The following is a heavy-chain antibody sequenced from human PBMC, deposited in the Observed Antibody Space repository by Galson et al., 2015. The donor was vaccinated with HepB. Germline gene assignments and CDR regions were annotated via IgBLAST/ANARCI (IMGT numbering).Heavy chain of an antibody. CDR2: QAYDGTNS. CDR1: GFTFSNYG. J-gene: IGHJ4*02. CDR3: AKDLAAVGPVAGTLEN. Sequence: SLRLSCAASGFTFSNYGMHWVRQAPGKGLEWVAVQAYDGTNSQYGDSVKGRFTIFRDNSKYRLYLQMDNLRPEDTGVYYCAKDLAAVGPVAGTLENWGQGTLVTVSS. V-gene: IGHV3-30*18. D-gene: IGHD6-19*01.